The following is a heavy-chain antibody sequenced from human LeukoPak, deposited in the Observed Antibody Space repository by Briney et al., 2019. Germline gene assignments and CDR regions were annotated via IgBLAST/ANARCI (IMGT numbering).Heavy chain of an antibody. CDR1: GYTFTGYY. D-gene: IGHD6-25*01. Sequence: ASVKVSCKASGYTFTGYYMHWVRQAPRQGLEWMGWINPNSGGTHYAQKFQDRVTMTRDTSISTAYMELNSLRSDDTAVYYCAREGAAAEDVNWFDPWGQGTLATVSS. J-gene: IGHJ5*02. CDR2: INPNSGGT. CDR3: AREGAAAEDVNWFDP. V-gene: IGHV1-2*02.